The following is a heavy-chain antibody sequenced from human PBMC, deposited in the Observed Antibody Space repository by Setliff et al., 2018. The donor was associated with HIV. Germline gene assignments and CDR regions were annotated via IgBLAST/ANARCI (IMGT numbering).Heavy chain of an antibody. CDR3: ARAYYVNIVYVLTPVPLDY. CDR1: GYTFTSYY. D-gene: IGHD3-10*02. J-gene: IGHJ4*02. V-gene: IGHV1-2*02. Sequence: ASVKVSCKASGYTFTSYYMDWVRQAPGQGLEWMGWINPNNGNTIYAQKFQGRVTMTRDTSISTAYMELSRLRSDDTAVYYCARAYYVNIVYVLTPVPLDYWGQGTLVTVSS. CDR2: INPNNGNT.